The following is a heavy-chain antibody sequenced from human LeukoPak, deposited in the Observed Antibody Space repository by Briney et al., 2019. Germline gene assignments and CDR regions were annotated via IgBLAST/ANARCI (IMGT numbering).Heavy chain of an antibody. Sequence: TXXHPSLKSRVTISVDTSKNQFSLKLSSVTAADTAVYYCARQGPYCSSISCYEALGYYYYYMDVWGKGTTVTVSS. V-gene: IGHV4-34*01. D-gene: IGHD2-2*01. J-gene: IGHJ6*03. CDR3: ARQGPYCSSISCYEALGYYYYYMDV. CDR2: T.